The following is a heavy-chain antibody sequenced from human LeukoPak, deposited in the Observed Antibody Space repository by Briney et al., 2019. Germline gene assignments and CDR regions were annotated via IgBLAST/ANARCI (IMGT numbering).Heavy chain of an antibody. CDR3: ARQVGGPFVTAIRPEAFDI. CDR2: IYLGDSDT. V-gene: IGHV5-51*01. CDR1: GYSFSSYW. D-gene: IGHD2-21*02. J-gene: IGHJ3*02. Sequence: GESLKISCKGSGYSFSSYWIGWVRQMPGKGLEWMGIIYLGDSDTRYSPSFQGQVTISANKSISTAYLQWSSLKASDTAMYYCARQVGGPFVTAIRPEAFDIWGQGTMVTVSS.